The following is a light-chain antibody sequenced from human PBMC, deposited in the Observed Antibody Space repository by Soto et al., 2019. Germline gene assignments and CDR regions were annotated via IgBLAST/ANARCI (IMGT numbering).Light chain of an antibody. Sequence: EIVLTQSPGTLSLSPGERATLSCRASQSVSSNYLAWYQRKPGQAPRLLIYGASSRATGIPNRFSGSGSGTDFTLTITRLEPEDCAVYYCQQYGRSPPTFGQGTKVEIK. J-gene: IGKJ1*01. V-gene: IGKV3-20*01. CDR1: QSVSSNY. CDR3: QQYGRSPPT. CDR2: GAS.